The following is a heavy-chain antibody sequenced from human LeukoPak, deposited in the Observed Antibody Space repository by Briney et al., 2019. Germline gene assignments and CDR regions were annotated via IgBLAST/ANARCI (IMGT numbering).Heavy chain of an antibody. CDR3: AREPEYCSSTSCSERYYYYGMDV. D-gene: IGHD2-2*01. J-gene: IGHJ6*02. CDR1: GFTFSSYG. Sequence: GGSLRLSCAASGFTFSSYGVHWVRQAPGKGLEWVAVIWYDGSNKYYADSVKGRFTISRDNSKNTLYLQMNSLRAEDTAVYYCAREPEYCSSTSCSERYYYYGMDVWGQGTTVTVSS. CDR2: IWYDGSNK. V-gene: IGHV3-33*01.